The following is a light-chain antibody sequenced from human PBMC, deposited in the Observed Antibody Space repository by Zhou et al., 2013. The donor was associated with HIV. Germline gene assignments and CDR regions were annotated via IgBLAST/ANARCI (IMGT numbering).Light chain of an antibody. CDR2: AAS. V-gene: IGKV1-9*01. CDR3: QQLNSYPIT. J-gene: IGKJ5*01. Sequence: DIQLTQSPSFLSASVGDRVTITCRASQGINNYLAWYQQKPGKAPKLLIYAASTLQSGVPSRFSGGGSGTEFTLTISSLQPEDFTSYYCQQLNSYPITFGQGTRLEIK. CDR1: QGINNY.